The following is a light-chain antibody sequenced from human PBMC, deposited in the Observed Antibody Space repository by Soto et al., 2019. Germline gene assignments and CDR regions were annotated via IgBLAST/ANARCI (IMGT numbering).Light chain of an antibody. CDR1: QFLSSY. V-gene: IGKV3-11*01. J-gene: IGKJ1*01. CDR2: DAS. Sequence: EIVLTQSPGTLSLSPGERATLSCRASQFLSSYLAWYQHKPGQPPRPLIYDASNRATGIPARFSGSGSGTDFTLTISSLEPEDFAVYYCQQRSNWPPWTFGQGTKVDIK. CDR3: QQRSNWPPWT.